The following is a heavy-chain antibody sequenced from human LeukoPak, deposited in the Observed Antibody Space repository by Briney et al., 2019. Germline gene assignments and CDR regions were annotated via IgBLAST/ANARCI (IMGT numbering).Heavy chain of an antibody. Sequence: GRSLRLSCAASGFTFSSYSMHWVRQAPGKGLEWVAVISYDGSNKYYADSVKGRFTISRDNSKNTLYLQMNSRRAEDTAVYYCARPDPGYFDYWGQGTLVTVSS. CDR1: GFTFSSYS. V-gene: IGHV3-30-3*01. J-gene: IGHJ4*02. CDR3: ARPDPGYFDY. CDR2: ISYDGSNK.